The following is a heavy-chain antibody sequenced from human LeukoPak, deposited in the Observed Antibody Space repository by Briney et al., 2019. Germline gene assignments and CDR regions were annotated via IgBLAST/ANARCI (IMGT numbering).Heavy chain of an antibody. D-gene: IGHD5-12*01. CDR1: GFTFSSYA. V-gene: IGHV3-23*01. Sequence: GGSLRLSCVASGFTFSSYALNWDRQTPGKGLEWVSTISGSGASTYYADAVRGRFTISRDNSRNTLQLQMNSLRAEDTAVYYCAKGYSNGYGAWG. CDR3: AKGYSNGYGA. CDR2: ISGSGAST. J-gene: IGHJ5*01.